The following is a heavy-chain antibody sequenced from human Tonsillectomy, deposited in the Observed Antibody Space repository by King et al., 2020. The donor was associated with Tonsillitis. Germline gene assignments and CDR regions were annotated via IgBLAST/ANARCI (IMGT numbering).Heavy chain of an antibody. D-gene: IGHD3-22*01. CDR3: APSRYYYDSSGYSFDY. V-gene: IGHV1-2*02. CDR1: GYTFTGYY. Sequence: VQLVESGAEVKKPGASVKVSCKASGYTFTGYYMHWVRQAPGQGLEWMGWINPNSGGTNYAQTFQGRVTMTRDTSISTAYMELSRLRSDDTAVYYCAPSRYYYDSSGYSFDYWGQGTLVTVSS. CDR2: INPNSGGT. J-gene: IGHJ4*02.